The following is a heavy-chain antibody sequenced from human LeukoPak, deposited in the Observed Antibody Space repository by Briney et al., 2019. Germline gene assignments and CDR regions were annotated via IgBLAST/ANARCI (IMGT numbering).Heavy chain of an antibody. D-gene: IGHD3-3*01. J-gene: IGHJ6*02. CDR3: ARGGSDFWSGYYYYYGMDV. CDR2: YSVST. V-gene: IGHV4-59*09. Sequence: YSVSTNYTPSLQSRVTISVDTSKHQFSLKLSSVTAADTAVYYCARGGSDFWSGYYYYYGMDVWGQGTTVTVSS.